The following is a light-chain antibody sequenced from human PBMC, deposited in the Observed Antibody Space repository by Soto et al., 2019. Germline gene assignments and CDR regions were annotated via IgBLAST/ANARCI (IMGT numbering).Light chain of an antibody. Sequence: DIQMTQSPSTLSASAGDRVTITCRASQSIIRWLAWYQQKPGKAPKLLIYKASSLDSGVPSRFSGSGSGTEFTLTISSLQPDDCATSYCQQYNTYAWTFGQGTKVEIK. CDR3: QQYNTYAWT. J-gene: IGKJ1*01. CDR2: KAS. V-gene: IGKV1-5*03. CDR1: QSIIRW.